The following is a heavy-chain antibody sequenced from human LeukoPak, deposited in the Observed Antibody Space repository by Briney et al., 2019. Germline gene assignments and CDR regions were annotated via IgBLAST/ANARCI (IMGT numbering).Heavy chain of an antibody. D-gene: IGHD4-17*01. CDR3: ARDIWASVTTWLHYGMDV. CDR1: GFAFSGYA. J-gene: IGHJ6*02. V-gene: IGHV3-23*01. Sequence: GGSLRLSCAASGFAFSGYAMNWVRQAPGKGLEWVSAVSGSGGNTYYADSVKGRFTISRDNSKNTLYLQMNSLRGEDTAVYYWARDIWASVTTWLHYGMDVWGQGTTVTVS. CDR2: VSGSGGNT.